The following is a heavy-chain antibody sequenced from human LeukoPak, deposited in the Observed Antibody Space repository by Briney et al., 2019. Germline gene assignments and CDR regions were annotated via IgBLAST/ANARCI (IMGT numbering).Heavy chain of an antibody. Sequence: PSETLSLTCTASGGSISSSGYYWGWIRQPPGKGLEWTASINYSGTTYYNPSLKSRVTISEDRSKNQFSLKLSSVTAADTAVYYWARLRDGRWLLEYWGQGTLVTVSS. CDR1: GGSISSSGYY. CDR2: INYSGTT. V-gene: IGHV4-39*01. CDR3: ARLRDGRWLLEY. J-gene: IGHJ4*02. D-gene: IGHD5-24*01.